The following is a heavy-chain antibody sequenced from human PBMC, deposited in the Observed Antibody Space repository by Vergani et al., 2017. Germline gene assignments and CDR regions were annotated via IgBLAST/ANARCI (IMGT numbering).Heavy chain of an antibody. CDR1: GYTFTSYG. V-gene: IGHV1-18*01. D-gene: IGHD2-21*02. Sequence: QVQLVQSGAEVKKPGASVKVSCKASGYTFTSYGISWVRQAPGQGLEWMGWISAYNGNTNYAQKLQGRVTMTTDTSTSTAYMELSSLRSEDTAVYYCARDDSYCGGDCYPMNYFDYWGQGTLVTVSS. J-gene: IGHJ4*02. CDR2: ISAYNGNT. CDR3: ARDDSYCGGDCYPMNYFDY.